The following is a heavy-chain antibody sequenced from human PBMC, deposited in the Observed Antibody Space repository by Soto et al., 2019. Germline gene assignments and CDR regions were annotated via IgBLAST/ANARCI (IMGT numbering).Heavy chain of an antibody. V-gene: IGHV3-21*01. CDR3: ARLRGNSGSYPTLFDY. Sequence: EVQLVESGGGLVKPGGSLRLSCAASGFTFSSYSMNWVRQAPGKGLEWVSSISSSSSYIYYADSVKGRFTISRDNAKNSLYLQMNSLRAEDTAVYYCARLRGNSGSYPTLFDYWGQGTLVTVSS. J-gene: IGHJ4*02. CDR1: GFTFSSYS. D-gene: IGHD1-26*01. CDR2: ISSSSSYI.